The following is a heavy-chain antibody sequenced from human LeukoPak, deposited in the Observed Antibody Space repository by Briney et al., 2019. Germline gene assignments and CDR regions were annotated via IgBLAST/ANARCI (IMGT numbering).Heavy chain of an antibody. CDR1: GYSFTSYK. D-gene: IGHD1-1*01. V-gene: IGHV1-46*01. J-gene: IGHJ6*02. Sequence: ASVKVSCKASGYSFTSYKMHWVRQAPGQGLEWMGIISPSDGITRYEQKFQGRVTMTRDTSTSTVYMELSSLRSEDTAVYYCARSGGWDGMDVWGQGTAVTVSS. CDR2: ISPSDGIT. CDR3: ARSGGWDGMDV.